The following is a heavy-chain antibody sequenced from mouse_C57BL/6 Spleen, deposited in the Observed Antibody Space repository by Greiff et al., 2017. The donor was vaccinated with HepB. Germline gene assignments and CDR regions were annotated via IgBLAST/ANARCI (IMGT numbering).Heavy chain of an antibody. D-gene: IGHD1-1*02. J-gene: IGHJ4*01. V-gene: IGHV6-3*01. CDR3: TEGGYYPKDY. Sequence: EVQGVESGGGLVQPGGSMKLSCVASGFTFSNYWMNWVRQSPEKGLEWVAQIRLKSDNYATHYAESVKGRFTISRDDSKSSVYLQMNNLRAEDTGIYYCTEGGYYPKDYWGQGTSVTVSS. CDR1: GFTFSNYW. CDR2: IRLKSDNYAT.